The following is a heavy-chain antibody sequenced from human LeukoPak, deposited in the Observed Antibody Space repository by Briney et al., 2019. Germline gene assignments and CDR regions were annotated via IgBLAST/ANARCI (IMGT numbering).Heavy chain of an antibody. Sequence: GGSLRLSCVVSGFTVSNNYMSWVRQAPGKGLEWVANIKQDGSEKYYVDSVKGRFTISRDNAKNSLYLQMNSLRAEDTAVYYCARELVRIDYWGQGTLVTVSS. CDR1: GFTVSNNY. J-gene: IGHJ4*02. CDR2: IKQDGSEK. D-gene: IGHD6-13*01. CDR3: ARELVRIDY. V-gene: IGHV3-7*03.